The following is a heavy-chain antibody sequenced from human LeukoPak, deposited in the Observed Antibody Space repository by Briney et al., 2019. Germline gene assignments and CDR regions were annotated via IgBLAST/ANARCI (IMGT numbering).Heavy chain of an antibody. Sequence: ASVKVSCKASGYTFINYGISWVRQAPGQGLEWMGIISPSGDYTRYAQKLQGRVSMTLDTSTSTVYMELNSLESEDTAMYYCARDNSGWSVDYWGQGTLVTVTS. J-gene: IGHJ4*02. CDR2: ISPSGDYT. CDR1: GYTFINYG. CDR3: ARDNSGWSVDY. D-gene: IGHD6-19*01. V-gene: IGHV1-46*04.